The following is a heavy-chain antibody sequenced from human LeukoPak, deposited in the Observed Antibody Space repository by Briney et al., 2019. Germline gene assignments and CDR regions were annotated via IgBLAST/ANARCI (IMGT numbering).Heavy chain of an antibody. Sequence: GGSLRLSCAASGFTFSSYEMNWVRQAPGKGLEWVSYISSSGSTIYYADSVKGRFTISRDNAKNSLYLQMNSLRAEDTAVYYCARGLTGYSSSWFQEDKNWFDPWGQGTLVTVSS. CDR3: ARGLTGYSSSWFQEDKNWFDP. CDR1: GFTFSSYE. D-gene: IGHD6-13*01. J-gene: IGHJ5*02. V-gene: IGHV3-48*03. CDR2: ISSSGSTI.